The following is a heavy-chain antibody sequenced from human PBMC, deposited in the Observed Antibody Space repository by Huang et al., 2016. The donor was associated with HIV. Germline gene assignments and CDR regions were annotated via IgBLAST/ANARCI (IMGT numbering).Heavy chain of an antibody. CDR1: GYTFSNYD. V-gene: IGHV1-8*01. D-gene: IGHD2-15*01. J-gene: IGHJ4*02. Sequence: QVQLVQSGAEVKKPGASVKVSCKASGYTFSNYDINWVRPAPGQGLEWMGWKNPNSGNTGYARKFQGRVTMTRRTSISTAYMELSRLRFEDTAVYYCATLPPVNYGRSGGRVRDYWGQGSLVTVSS. CDR2: KNPNSGNT. CDR3: ATLPPVNYGRSGGRVRDY.